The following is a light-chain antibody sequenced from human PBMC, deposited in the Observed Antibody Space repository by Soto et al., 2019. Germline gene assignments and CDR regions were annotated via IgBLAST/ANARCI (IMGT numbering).Light chain of an antibody. V-gene: IGKV3-20*01. J-gene: IGKJ2*01. CDR1: QRVRRSY. Sequence: EIVLTQSPGTLSLSPGERATLSCRASQRVRRSYLAWYQQKPGQAPRLLICGAASRASGIPDRFSGSGSGIDFTLIISRLEPEDFAVYYCHQYGNSQYTFGQGTKVEIK. CDR2: GAA. CDR3: HQYGNSQYT.